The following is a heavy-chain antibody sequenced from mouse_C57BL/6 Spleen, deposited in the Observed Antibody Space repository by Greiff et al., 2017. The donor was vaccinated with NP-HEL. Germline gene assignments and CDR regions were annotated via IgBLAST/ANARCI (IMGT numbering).Heavy chain of an antibody. D-gene: IGHD1-1*01. CDR3: AREGITTVVADYFDY. CDR1: GYTFTSYW. Sequence: QSCKASGYTFTSYWMQWVKQRPGQGLEWIGEIDPSDSYTNYNQKFKGKATLTVDTSSSTAYMQLSSLTSEDSAVYYCAREGITTVVADYFDYWGQGTTLTVSS. V-gene: IGHV1-50*01. J-gene: IGHJ2*01. CDR2: IDPSDSYT.